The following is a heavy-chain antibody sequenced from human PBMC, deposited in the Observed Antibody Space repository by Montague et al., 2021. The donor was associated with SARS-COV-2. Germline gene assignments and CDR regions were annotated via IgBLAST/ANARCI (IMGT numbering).Heavy chain of an antibody. D-gene: IGHD5-24*01. Sequence: SLRLSCAASGFTFSTYGMTWVRRAPGKGLERVSGISDSGFTTSYADSVQGRFTISRDNSKNTLYLQMDSLRVEDTAVYYCVRVTLTVAASTITNYYMDVWGKGTPVTVSS. CDR2: ISDSGFTT. CDR1: GFTFSTYG. CDR3: VRVTLTVAASTITNYYMDV. V-gene: IGHV3-23*01. J-gene: IGHJ6*03.